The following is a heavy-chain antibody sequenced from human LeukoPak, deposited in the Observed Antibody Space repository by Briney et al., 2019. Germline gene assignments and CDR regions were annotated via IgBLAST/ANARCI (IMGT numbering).Heavy chain of an antibody. CDR2: IYYSGST. Sequence: PSETLSLTCTVSGGSISSYYWSWIRQPPGKGLEWIGYIYYSGSTNYNPSLKSRVTISVDTSKNQFSLKLSSVTAADTAVYYRARTAVAGISPLYFDHWGQGTLVTVSS. V-gene: IGHV4-59*01. CDR3: ARTAVAGISPLYFDH. CDR1: GGSISSYY. J-gene: IGHJ4*02. D-gene: IGHD6-19*01.